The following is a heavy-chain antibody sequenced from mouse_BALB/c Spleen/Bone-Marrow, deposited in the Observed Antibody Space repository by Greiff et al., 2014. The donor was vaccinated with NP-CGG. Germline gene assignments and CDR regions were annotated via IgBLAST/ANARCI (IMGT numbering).Heavy chain of an antibody. CDR1: GFTFSSFG. CDR2: ISSGSSTI. J-gene: IGHJ4*01. Sequence: DVKLVESGGGLVQPGGSRKFSCAASGFTFSSFGMHWVRQAPEKGLEWVAYISSGSSTIYYADTVKGRFTISRDNPKNTLFLQMTSLRSEDTAIYYCARSEYYGSSPYYAMDYWGQGTSVTVSS. D-gene: IGHD1-1*01. CDR3: ARSEYYGSSPYYAMDY. V-gene: IGHV5-17*02.